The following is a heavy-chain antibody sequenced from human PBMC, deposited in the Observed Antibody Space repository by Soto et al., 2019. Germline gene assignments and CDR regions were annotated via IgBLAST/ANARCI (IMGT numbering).Heavy chain of an antibody. CDR1: GGSFCCYY. CDR3: ARGGLNSSGWYLGYYYYGMDV. V-gene: IGHV4-34*01. D-gene: IGHD6-19*01. CDR2: INHSGST. J-gene: IGHJ6*02. Sequence: PSETLSLTCAVYGGSFCCYYCSWIRQPPGKGLEWIGEINHSGSTNYNPSLKSRVTISVDTSKNQFSLKLSSVTAADTAVYYCARGGLNSSGWYLGYYYYGMDVWGQGTTVTVSS.